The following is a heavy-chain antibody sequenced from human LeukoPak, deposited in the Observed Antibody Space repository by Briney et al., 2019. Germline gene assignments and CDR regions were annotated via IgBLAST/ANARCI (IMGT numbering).Heavy chain of an antibody. CDR3: ARERSWYYDSSVSYFDY. CDR2: ISAYNGNT. Sequence: ASVKVSCKASGYTLVSYGISWVRQAPGQGLEWMGWISAYNGNTNYAQKLQDRVTMTTDTSTSTAYMELRSLRSDDTAVYYCARERSWYYDSSVSYFDYWGQGTLVTVSS. V-gene: IGHV1-18*01. D-gene: IGHD3-22*01. J-gene: IGHJ4*02. CDR1: GYTLVSYG.